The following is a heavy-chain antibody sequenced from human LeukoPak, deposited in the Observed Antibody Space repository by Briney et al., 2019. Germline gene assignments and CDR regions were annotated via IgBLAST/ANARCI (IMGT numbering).Heavy chain of an antibody. D-gene: IGHD2/OR15-2a*01. V-gene: IGHV3-48*03. J-gene: IGHJ4*02. CDR2: ISGSGVTM. Sequence: PGGSLRLSCAASGFTFSSYEMNWVRQAPGRGLEWVSYISGSGVTMYYADSVKGRFTISRDDAKNSLYLQMNSLRAEDTAVYYCARDFSPSMFDYWGQGTLVTVTS. CDR1: GFTFSSYE. CDR3: ARDFSPSMFDY.